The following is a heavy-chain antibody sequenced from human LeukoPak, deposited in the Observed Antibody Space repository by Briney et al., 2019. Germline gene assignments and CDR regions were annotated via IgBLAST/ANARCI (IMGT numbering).Heavy chain of an antibody. CDR3: ARGGYCSSTSCYEENWFDP. Sequence: GEPLKISCKGSGYSFASYWIGWVRQMPGKGMEWMGIIYPGDSDTRYSPSFQGQVTISADKSISTAYLQWSSLKASDTAMYYCARGGYCSSTSCYEENWFDPWGQGTLVTVSS. CDR2: IYPGDSDT. V-gene: IGHV5-51*01. J-gene: IGHJ5*02. D-gene: IGHD2-2*01. CDR1: GYSFASYW.